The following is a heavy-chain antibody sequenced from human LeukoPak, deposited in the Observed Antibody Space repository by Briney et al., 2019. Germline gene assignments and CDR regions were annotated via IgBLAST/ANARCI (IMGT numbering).Heavy chain of an antibody. CDR3: ARHCSSTSSYRTFDY. J-gene: IGHJ4*02. Sequence: SETLSLTCTVSGYSISSGYYWGWIRPPPGKGLEWIGSIYHSGSTYYNPSLKSRVTISVDTSKNQFSLKLSSVTAADTAVYYCARHCSSTSSYRTFDYWGQGTLVTVSS. D-gene: IGHD2-2*01. V-gene: IGHV4-38-2*02. CDR1: GYSISSGYY. CDR2: IYHSGST.